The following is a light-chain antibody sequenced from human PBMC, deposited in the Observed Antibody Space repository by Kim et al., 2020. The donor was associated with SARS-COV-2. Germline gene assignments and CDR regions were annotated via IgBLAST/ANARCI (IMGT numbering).Light chain of an antibody. CDR1: KLVDKY. Sequence: SYELTQPPSVSVSPGQTASITCSGDKLVDKYACWYQQKPGHSPLLVIYQNTKRPSGIPERFSGSNSGNTATLTISGTQAMDEADYYCQAWDSSTNYVFGTGTKVTVL. CDR2: QNT. J-gene: IGLJ1*01. CDR3: QAWDSSTNYV. V-gene: IGLV3-1*01.